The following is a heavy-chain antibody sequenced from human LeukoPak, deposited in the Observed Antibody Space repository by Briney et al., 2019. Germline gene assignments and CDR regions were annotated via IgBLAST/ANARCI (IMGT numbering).Heavy chain of an antibody. CDR2: IYPGDSDT. CDR3: ARHKRDGLWFGELLYPYYFDY. D-gene: IGHD3-10*01. Sequence: GESLKISCKGSGYSFTSYWIGWVRQMPGKGLEWMEIIYPGDSDTRYSPSFQGQVTISADRSISTAYLQWSSLKASDTAMYYCARHKRDGLWFGELLYPYYFDYWGQGTLVTVSS. J-gene: IGHJ4*02. V-gene: IGHV5-51*01. CDR1: GYSFTSYW.